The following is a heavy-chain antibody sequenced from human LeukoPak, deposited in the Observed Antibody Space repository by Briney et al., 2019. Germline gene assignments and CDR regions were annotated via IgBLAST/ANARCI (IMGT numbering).Heavy chain of an antibody. Sequence: GGSLRLSCAASGFTFSSYSMNWVRQAPGKGLEWVSYISSSSSTIYYADSVKGRFTISRDNAKNSLYLQMNSLRAEDTAVYYCARDHPTTLGYYYGMDVWGQGTTVTVSS. V-gene: IGHV3-48*04. CDR3: ARDHPTTLGYYYGMDV. D-gene: IGHD4-23*01. J-gene: IGHJ6*02. CDR1: GFTFSSYS. CDR2: ISSSSSTI.